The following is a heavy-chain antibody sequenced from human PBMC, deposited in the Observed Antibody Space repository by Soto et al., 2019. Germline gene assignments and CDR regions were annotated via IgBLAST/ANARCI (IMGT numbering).Heavy chain of an antibody. CDR3: AHSFIPNWGSRGAFDY. Sequence: QITLKESGPTLVKPTQTLTLTCTFSGFSLSTSGVGVGWIRQPPGKALEWLALIYWDDDKRYSPSLKSRLTITKDTSKNQVVLTMTNMDPVDTATYYCAHSFIPNWGSRGAFDYWGQGTLVTVSS. CDR1: GFSLSTSGVG. CDR2: IYWDDDK. J-gene: IGHJ4*02. D-gene: IGHD7-27*01. V-gene: IGHV2-5*02.